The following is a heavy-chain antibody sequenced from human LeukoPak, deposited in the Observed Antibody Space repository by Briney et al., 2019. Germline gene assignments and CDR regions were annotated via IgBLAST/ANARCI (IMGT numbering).Heavy chain of an antibody. J-gene: IGHJ3*02. Sequence: GGSLRLSCAASGFTFSSYWMHWVRQAPGKGLVWVSRINSDGSSTSYADSVKGRFTISRDNAKNTLYLQMNSLRAEDTAVYYCARDQLNYDFWSGYYAFDIWGQGTMVTVSS. CDR1: GFTFSSYW. V-gene: IGHV3-74*01. CDR2: INSDGSST. CDR3: ARDQLNYDFWSGYYAFDI. D-gene: IGHD3-3*01.